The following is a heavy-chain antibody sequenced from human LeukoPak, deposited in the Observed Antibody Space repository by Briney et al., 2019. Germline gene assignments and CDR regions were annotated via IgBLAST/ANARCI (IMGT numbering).Heavy chain of an antibody. J-gene: IGHJ4*02. CDR1: GYSISSGYY. Sequence: PSETLSLTCAVSGYSISSGYYWGWIRQPPGKGLEWIGSIYHSGSTYYNPSLKGRVTISVDTSKNQFSLKLSSVTAADTAVYYCARGATTGEFDYWGQGTLVTVSS. CDR2: IYHSGST. CDR3: ARGATTGEFDY. D-gene: IGHD1-1*01. V-gene: IGHV4-38-2*01.